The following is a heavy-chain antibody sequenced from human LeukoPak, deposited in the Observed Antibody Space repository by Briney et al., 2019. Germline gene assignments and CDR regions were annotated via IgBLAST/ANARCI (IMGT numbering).Heavy chain of an antibody. CDR1: GFTFSDHY. D-gene: IGHD3-10*01. Sequence: GGSLRLSCTASGFTFSDHYMSWIRQPPGKGLEWVSYISDSGNTIYYADSVKGRFTISRDNAKNSLYLQMSGLRAEDTAVYYCARDGRGELLHDFDYWGQGTLVTVSS. V-gene: IGHV3-11*01. J-gene: IGHJ4*02. CDR3: ARDGRGELLHDFDY. CDR2: ISDSGNTI.